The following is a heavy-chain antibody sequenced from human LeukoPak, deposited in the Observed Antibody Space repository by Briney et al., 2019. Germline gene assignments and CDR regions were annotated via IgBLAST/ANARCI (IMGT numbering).Heavy chain of an antibody. Sequence: ASVKVSCKASGFTFTGYYMHWVRQAPGQGLEWMGWINPNSGGTNYAQKFQGRVTMTRDTSISTAYMELSRLRSDDTAVYYCAREKPYCTNGVCYSVRWFDPWGQGTLVTVSS. CDR2: INPNSGGT. J-gene: IGHJ5*02. D-gene: IGHD2-8*01. CDR1: GFTFTGYY. CDR3: AREKPYCTNGVCYSVRWFDP. V-gene: IGHV1-2*02.